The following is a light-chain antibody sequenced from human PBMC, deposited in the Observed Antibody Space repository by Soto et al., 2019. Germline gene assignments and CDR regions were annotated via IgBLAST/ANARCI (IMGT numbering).Light chain of an antibody. CDR1: QSISSY. CDR2: AAS. CDR3: QQYYSYPPGT. V-gene: IGKV1-39*01. J-gene: IGKJ1*01. Sequence: DIQMTQSTSSLSASVGDTVTVTCRESQSISSYLNWYQQKPGKAPKILIYAASTLQSGVPSRFSGSGSGTDFTLTISCLQSEDFATYYCQQYYSYPPGTFGQGTKVDIK.